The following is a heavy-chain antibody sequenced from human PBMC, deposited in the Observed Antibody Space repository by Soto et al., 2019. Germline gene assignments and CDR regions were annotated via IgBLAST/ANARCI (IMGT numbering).Heavy chain of an antibody. CDR3: ARGDGDRYGGSGYLARH. CDR1: GFTFSSYW. D-gene: IGHD3-22*01. CDR2: IKSDGSGT. V-gene: IGHV3-74*01. J-gene: IGHJ4*02. Sequence: EVQLVESGGGLVQPGESLTLSCAASGFTFSSYWMHWVRQAPGKGLVWVSRIKSDGSGTYYADSVKGRLTISRDNAKNTSDQQMKSLRVEDTAVYFCARGDGDRYGGSGYLARHWGQGTLVTVSS.